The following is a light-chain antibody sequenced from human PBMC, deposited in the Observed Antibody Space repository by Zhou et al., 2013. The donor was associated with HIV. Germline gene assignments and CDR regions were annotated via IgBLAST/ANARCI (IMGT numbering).Light chain of an antibody. CDR3: QQFESVPIT. V-gene: IGKV1-33*01. Sequence: DIQMTQSPSSLSASVGDRVTITCQASQDIGDYLSWYQQKPGKAPKLLIYDVSTLERGVPSRFSGSGSGTDFTFTISSLQPDDFATYYCQQFESVPITFGQGTRLEIK. CDR1: QDIGDY. CDR2: DVS. J-gene: IGKJ5*01.